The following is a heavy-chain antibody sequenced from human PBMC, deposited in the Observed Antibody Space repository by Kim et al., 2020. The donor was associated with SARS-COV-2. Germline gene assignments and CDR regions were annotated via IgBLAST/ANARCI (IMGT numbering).Heavy chain of an antibody. V-gene: IGHV3-9*01. CDR1: GFTFEDYA. CDR3: AKSRPIFGVVITSDGMDV. Sequence: GGSLRLSCAASGFTFEDYAMHWVRQAPGKGLEWVSGISWNSGIIVYADSVKGRFTISRDNAKNSLYLQMNSLRAEDTALYYCAKSRPIFGVVITSDGMDVWGQGTTVTVSS. J-gene: IGHJ6*02. D-gene: IGHD3-3*01. CDR2: ISWNSGII.